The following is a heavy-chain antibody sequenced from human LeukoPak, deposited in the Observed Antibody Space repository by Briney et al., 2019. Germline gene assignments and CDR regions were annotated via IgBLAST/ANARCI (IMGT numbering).Heavy chain of an antibody. J-gene: IGHJ3*02. Sequence: ASETLSLTCTVSGYSISSGYYWGWIRQPPGKGLEWIGSIYHSGSTYYNPSLKSRVTISVDTSKNQFSLKLSSVTAADTAVYYCAREVHDYVWGSQHDALDIWGQGTLVTVSS. CDR2: IYHSGST. CDR3: AREVHDYVWGSQHDALDI. CDR1: GYSISSGYY. V-gene: IGHV4-38-2*02. D-gene: IGHD3-16*01.